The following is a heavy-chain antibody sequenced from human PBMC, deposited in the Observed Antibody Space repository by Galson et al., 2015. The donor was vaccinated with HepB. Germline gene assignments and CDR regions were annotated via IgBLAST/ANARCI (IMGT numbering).Heavy chain of an antibody. J-gene: IGHJ6*02. V-gene: IGHV3-66*01. D-gene: IGHD1-14*01. CDR1: GFTVSSNY. CDR2: IYSGGST. Sequence: SLRLSCAASGFTVSSNYMSWVRQAPGKGLEWVSVIYSGGSTYYADSVKGRFTISRDNSKNTLYLQMNSLRAEDTAVYYCARDPPGHYYYYGMDVWGQGTTVTVSS. CDR3: ARDPPGHYYYYGMDV.